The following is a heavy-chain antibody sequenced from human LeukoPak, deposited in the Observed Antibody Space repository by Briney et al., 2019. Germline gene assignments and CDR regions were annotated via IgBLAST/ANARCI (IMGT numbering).Heavy chain of an antibody. Sequence: GGSLRLSCAASGFTVSSNYMSWVRQAPGKGPEWVSVIYSGGSTYYADSVKGRFTISRDNSKNTLYLQMNSLRAEDTAVYYCARLVLAAGYDYWGQGTLVTVSS. D-gene: IGHD6-13*01. CDR2: IYSGGST. J-gene: IGHJ4*02. CDR1: GFTVSSNY. CDR3: ARLVLAAGYDY. V-gene: IGHV3-53*01.